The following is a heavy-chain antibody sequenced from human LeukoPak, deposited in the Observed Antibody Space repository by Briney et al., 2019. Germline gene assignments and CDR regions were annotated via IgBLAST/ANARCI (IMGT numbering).Heavy chain of an antibody. Sequence: GSLSLSCAVSGITLSNYGMSWVRQAPGKGLEWVPGISGSGGGTNYADSVKGRFTISRDNPKNTLYLQMNSLRAEDTAVYFCAKRGVVIRVILVGFHKEAYYFDSWGQGALVTVSS. D-gene: IGHD3-22*01. V-gene: IGHV3-23*01. CDR3: AKRGVVIRVILVGFHKEAYYFDS. CDR2: ISGSGGGT. J-gene: IGHJ4*02. CDR1: GITLSNYG.